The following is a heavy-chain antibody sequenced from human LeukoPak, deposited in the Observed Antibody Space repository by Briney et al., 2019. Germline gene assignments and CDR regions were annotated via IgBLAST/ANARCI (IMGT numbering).Heavy chain of an antibody. J-gene: IGHJ4*02. CDR3: AAVNLEAMVSSFFDY. CDR1: GFTFTSSA. V-gene: IGHV1-58*01. D-gene: IGHD5-18*01. CDR2: IVVGSGNT. Sequence: SVKVSCKASGFTFTSSAVQWVRQARGQRLEWIGWIVVGSGNTNYAQKFQERVTITRDMSTSTAYMELSSLRSEDTAVYYCAAVNLEAMVSSFFDYWGQGTLVTVSS.